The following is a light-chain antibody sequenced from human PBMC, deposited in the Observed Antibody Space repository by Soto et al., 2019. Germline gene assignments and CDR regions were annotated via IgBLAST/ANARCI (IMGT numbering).Light chain of an antibody. CDR1: SGSIASNF. CDR2: EDN. J-gene: IGLJ3*02. CDR3: QSYDSSNQGV. Sequence: NFMLTQPHSVSESPGKTVTISCTRSSGSIASNFVQWYQQRPGSAPTTVIYEDNQRPSGVPDRFSGSIDSSSNSASLTISGLKTEDEAHYYCQSYDSSNQGVFGGGTQLTVL. V-gene: IGLV6-57*03.